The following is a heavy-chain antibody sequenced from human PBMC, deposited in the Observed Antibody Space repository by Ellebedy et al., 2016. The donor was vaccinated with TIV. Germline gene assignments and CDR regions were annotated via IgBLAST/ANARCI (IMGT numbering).Heavy chain of an antibody. CDR1: GYSFTSYW. CDR3: ARLRDHLKGPDYYYYGMDV. D-gene: IGHD1-14*01. CDR2: IDPSDSYT. J-gene: IGHJ6*02. Sequence: GESLKISXKGSGYSFTSYWISWVRQMPGKGLEWMGRIDPSDSYTNYSPSFQGQVTISADKSISTAYLQWSSLKASDTAMYYCARLRDHLKGPDYYYYGMDVWGQGTTVTVSS. V-gene: IGHV5-10-1*04.